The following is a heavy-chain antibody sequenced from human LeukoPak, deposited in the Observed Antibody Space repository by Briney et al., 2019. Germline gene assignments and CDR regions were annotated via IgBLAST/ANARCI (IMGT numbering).Heavy chain of an antibody. V-gene: IGHV3-21*01. D-gene: IGHD2-2*01. CDR2: ISSSSSYI. Sequence: GGSLRLSCAASGFTFSSYSMNWVRQAPGKGLERVSSISSSSSYIYYADSVKGRFTISRDNAKNSLYLQMNSLRAEDTAVYYCARGIYCSSTSCPFDYWGQGTLVTVSS. J-gene: IGHJ4*02. CDR1: GFTFSSYS. CDR3: ARGIYCSSTSCPFDY.